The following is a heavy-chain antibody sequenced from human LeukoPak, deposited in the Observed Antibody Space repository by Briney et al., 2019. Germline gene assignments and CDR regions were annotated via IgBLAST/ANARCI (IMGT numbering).Heavy chain of an antibody. CDR1: GFTFNSYW. V-gene: IGHV3-74*01. D-gene: IGHD1-26*01. J-gene: IGHJ4*02. CDR2: ITTDGSGT. Sequence: GGSLRLSCADSGFTFNSYWMHWVRQAPGKGLAWVSHITTDGSGTSYADSVKGRFTISRDNAKKTLYLQMNSLRAEDTAVYYCARGAVAGANFDYWGPGTLVTVSS. CDR3: ARGAVAGANFDY.